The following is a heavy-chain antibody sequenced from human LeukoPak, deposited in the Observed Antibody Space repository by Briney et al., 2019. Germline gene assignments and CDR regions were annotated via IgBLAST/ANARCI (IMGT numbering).Heavy chain of an antibody. CDR3: AKGTSSSCYGGLGY. J-gene: IGHJ4*02. V-gene: IGHV4-59*01. CDR2: IYYSGST. D-gene: IGHD2-2*01. Sequence: SETLSLTCTVSGGSISSYYWSWIRQPPGKGLEWIGYIYYSGSTNYNPSLKSRVTISVDTSKNQFSLKLSSVTAADTAVYYCAKGTSSSCYGGLGYWGQGTLVTVSS. CDR1: GGSISSYY.